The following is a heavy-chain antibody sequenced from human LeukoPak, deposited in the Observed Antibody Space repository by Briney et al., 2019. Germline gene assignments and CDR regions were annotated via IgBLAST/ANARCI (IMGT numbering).Heavy chain of an antibody. Sequence: GASVKVSCKASGYAFTGYYMHWVRQAPGQGPEWMGWITPNSGGTNYSQKFQGRVTMTRDTSISTAYMALSRLRSDDTAVYYCARVLLRYFGWLSDAFDIWGQGTMVTVSS. J-gene: IGHJ3*02. D-gene: IGHD3-9*01. CDR3: ARVLLRYFGWLSDAFDI. CDR1: GYAFTGYY. V-gene: IGHV1-2*02. CDR2: ITPNSGGT.